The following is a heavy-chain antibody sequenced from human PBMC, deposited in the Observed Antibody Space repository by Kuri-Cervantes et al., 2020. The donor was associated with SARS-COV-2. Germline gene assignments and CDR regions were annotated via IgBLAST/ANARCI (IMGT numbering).Heavy chain of an antibody. V-gene: IGHV4-59*08. CDR3: ASLQWQKFNQLDS. Sequence: ESLKISCTVSGGSFSGYYWSWIRQPAGKNLDWIGYMRNNGSANYNPSLKSRVTISIDTSKNQLSLELTSVTAADTSKYYCASLQWQKFNQLDSWSQGTLVTGSS. CDR2: MRNNGSA. D-gene: IGHD6-19*01. CDR1: GGSFSGYY. J-gene: IGHJ4*02.